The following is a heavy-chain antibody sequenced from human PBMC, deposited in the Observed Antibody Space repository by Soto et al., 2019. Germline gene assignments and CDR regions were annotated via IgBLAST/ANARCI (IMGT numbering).Heavy chain of an antibody. CDR3: ARPSGSYLYYFDY. Sequence: SSETLSLTCTVSGGSSSSSSYYWGWIRQPPGKGLEWIGSIYYSGGTYYSPSLKSRVTMSVDTSKNQFSLKLSSVTAADTAVYYCARPSGSYLYYFDYWGQGTLVTVS. CDR1: GGSSSSSSYY. CDR2: IYYSGGT. D-gene: IGHD1-26*01. J-gene: IGHJ4*02. V-gene: IGHV4-39*01.